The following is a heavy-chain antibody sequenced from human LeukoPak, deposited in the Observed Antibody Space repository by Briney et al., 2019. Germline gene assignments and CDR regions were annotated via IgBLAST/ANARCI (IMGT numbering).Heavy chain of an antibody. V-gene: IGHV3-30-3*01. CDR1: GFTFSSYA. J-gene: IGHJ4*02. CDR3: ARDGAAEYYGSGSYLGDFDY. CDR2: ISYAGSNK. Sequence: GGSLRLSCAASGFTFSSYAMHWVRQAPGQGLKWVAVISYAGSNKYYADSVKGRFTISRDNSKNTLYLQMNSLRAEDTAVYYCARDGAAEYYGSGSYLGDFDYWGQGTLVTVSS. D-gene: IGHD3-10*01.